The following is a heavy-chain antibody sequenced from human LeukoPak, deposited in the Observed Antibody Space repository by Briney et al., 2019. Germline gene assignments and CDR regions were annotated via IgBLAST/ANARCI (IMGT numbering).Heavy chain of an antibody. Sequence: PGESLKISCKGSGYSFTTYWIGWVRQMPGKGLEWMGIIYPGDSDTRYSPSFQGQVTISADKSISTAYLQWSSLKASDTAMYYCARTYCGGDCHYNYFDYWGQGTLVTVSS. CDR3: ARTYCGGDCHYNYFDY. D-gene: IGHD2-21*02. V-gene: IGHV5-51*01. CDR2: IYPGDSDT. CDR1: GYSFTTYW. J-gene: IGHJ4*02.